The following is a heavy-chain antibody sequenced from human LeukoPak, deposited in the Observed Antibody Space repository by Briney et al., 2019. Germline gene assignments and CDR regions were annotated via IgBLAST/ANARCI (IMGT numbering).Heavy chain of an antibody. Sequence: GGSLRLSCAASGFTFSSYRMNWVRQAPGKGLEWVSSISSSSSYIYYADSVKGRFTISRDNAKNSLYLQMNSLRAEDTAVYYCASLTDSSGYYYAFDYWGQGTLVTVSS. CDR3: ASLTDSSGYYYAFDY. D-gene: IGHD3-22*01. CDR1: GFTFSSYR. J-gene: IGHJ4*02. V-gene: IGHV3-21*01. CDR2: ISSSSSYI.